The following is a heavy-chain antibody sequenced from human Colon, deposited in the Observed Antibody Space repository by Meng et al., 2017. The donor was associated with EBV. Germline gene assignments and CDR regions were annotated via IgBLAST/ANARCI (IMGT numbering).Heavy chain of an antibody. CDR2: IYYSAST. V-gene: IGHV4-39*06. CDR1: GGSINNNNFY. D-gene: IGHD6-13*01. CDR3: VRVLRPGYSNKYHYYFDY. Sequence: RRRLQEWGPGLGKPSGTLSLTCFVSGGSINNNNFYWGWIRQSPGRGLEWIGSIYYSASTYYNPSLRGRVTISVDTSKNQFSLRLSSVTAADTAVYYCVRVLRPGYSNKYHYYFDYWGQGTLVTVSS. J-gene: IGHJ4*02.